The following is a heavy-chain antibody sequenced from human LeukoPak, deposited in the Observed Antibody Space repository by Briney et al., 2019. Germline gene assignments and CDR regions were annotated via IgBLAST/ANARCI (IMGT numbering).Heavy chain of an antibody. CDR2: INHSGST. CDR1: GRSFSGYY. J-gene: IGHJ5*02. V-gene: IGHV4-34*01. D-gene: IGHD3-10*01. Sequence: PSETLSLTCAVYGRSFSGYYWSWIRQPPGKGLEWIGEINHSGSTNYNPSLKSRVAISVDTSKNQFSLKLSSVTAADTAVYYCARGKYVLLWFGELLRQDWFDPWGQGTLVTVSS. CDR3: ARGKYVLLWFGELLRQDWFDP.